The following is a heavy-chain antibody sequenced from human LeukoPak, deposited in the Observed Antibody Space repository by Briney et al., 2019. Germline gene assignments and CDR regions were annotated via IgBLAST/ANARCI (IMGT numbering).Heavy chain of an antibody. Sequence: KPGGSQRLSCAASGFTFSAYSVNWVRQGPGKGLDWVSSIGGRSDYIYYADSVKGRFTISRDNAKNSLYLHMNSLRAEDTAVYYCARDLWVAAPGVHNYYYYGMDVWGQGTTVTVSS. CDR2: IGGRSDYI. J-gene: IGHJ6*02. D-gene: IGHD6-25*01. V-gene: IGHV3-21*01. CDR1: GFTFSAYS. CDR3: ARDLWVAAPGVHNYYYYGMDV.